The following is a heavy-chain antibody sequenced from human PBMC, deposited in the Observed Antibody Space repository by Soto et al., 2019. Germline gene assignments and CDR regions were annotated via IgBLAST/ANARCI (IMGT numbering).Heavy chain of an antibody. CDR2: ISSNGGST. Sequence: PGGSLRLSCAASGFTFSSYAMSWVRQAPGKGLEYVSAISSNGGSTYYADSVKGRFTISRDNSKNTLYLQMSSLRAEDTAVYYCVKRSLRSWDLWGQGTLVTVSS. D-gene: IGHD3-16*01. CDR1: GFTFSSYA. V-gene: IGHV3-64D*06. J-gene: IGHJ5*02. CDR3: VKRSLRSWDL.